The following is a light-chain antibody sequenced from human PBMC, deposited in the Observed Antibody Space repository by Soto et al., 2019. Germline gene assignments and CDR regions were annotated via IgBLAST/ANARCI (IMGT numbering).Light chain of an antibody. V-gene: IGKV1-5*03. CDR1: QSLSIW. CDR3: QQYHSYPYT. Sequence: DIQMTHSPSTLSASVGDRVTITCRASQSLSIWVDWYKQKPGKAPKLLIYKASSLESGVPSRFSGSGSGTEFTLTISSLQPDDFGTYYCQQYHSYPYTFGQGTTLEIK. J-gene: IGKJ2*01. CDR2: KAS.